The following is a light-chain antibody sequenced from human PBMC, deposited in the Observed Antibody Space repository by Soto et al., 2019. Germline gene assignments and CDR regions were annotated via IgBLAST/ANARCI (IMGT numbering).Light chain of an antibody. V-gene: IGKV3-15*01. CDR2: GAS. J-gene: IGKJ1*01. Sequence: EIVLAQSPANLSVTPGERITLSCRATQTIGQKLAWYLQRPGQAPSLLMYGASTRATDIPARFSGSGSGTDFTLTITGLQSEDLAVYDCQQYNGWPWTFGQGTKVDIK. CDR1: QTIGQK. CDR3: QQYNGWPWT.